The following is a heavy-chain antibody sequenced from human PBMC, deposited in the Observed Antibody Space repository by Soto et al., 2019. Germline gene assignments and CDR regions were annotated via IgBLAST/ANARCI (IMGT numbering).Heavy chain of an antibody. CDR1: GFTVSSNY. J-gene: IGHJ6*02. CDR3: ARDSPTYSSRSSTHGMDV. V-gene: IGHV3-53*01. D-gene: IGHD6-13*01. CDR2: IYSGGST. Sequence: PGGSLRLSCAAFGFTVSSNYMSWVRQAPGKGLEWVSVIYSGGSTYYADSVKGRFTISRDNSKNTLYLQMNSLRAEDTAVYYCARDSPTYSSRSSTHGMDVWGQGTTVTVSS.